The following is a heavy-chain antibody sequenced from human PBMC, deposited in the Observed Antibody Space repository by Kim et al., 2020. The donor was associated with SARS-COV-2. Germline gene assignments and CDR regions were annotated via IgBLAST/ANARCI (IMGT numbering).Heavy chain of an antibody. CDR3: ARVTSGSYDAFDI. J-gene: IGHJ3*02. D-gene: IGHD1-26*01. Sequence: NYKPTLSSRVTISFDTSTNRFSRRRSSVTAAETAVYYCARVTSGSYDAFDIWGQGTMVTVSS. V-gene: IGHV4-59*01.